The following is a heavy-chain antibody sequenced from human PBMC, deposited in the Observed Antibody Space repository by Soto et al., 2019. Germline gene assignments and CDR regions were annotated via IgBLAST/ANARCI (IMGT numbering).Heavy chain of an antibody. J-gene: IGHJ5*02. D-gene: IGHD3-3*01. Sequence: PSETLSLTCAVSGGSISSGGYSWSWIRQPPGKGLEWIGYIYHSGSTYYNPSLKSRVTISVDRSKNQFSLKLSSVTAADTAVYYCARGASTLIDFPNPLQPLPWG. CDR3: ARGASTLIDFPNPLQPLP. V-gene: IGHV4-30-2*01. CDR1: GGSISSGGYS. CDR2: IYHSGST.